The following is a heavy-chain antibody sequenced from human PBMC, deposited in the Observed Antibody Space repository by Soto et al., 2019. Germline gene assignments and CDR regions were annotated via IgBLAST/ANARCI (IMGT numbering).Heavy chain of an antibody. J-gene: IGHJ6*02. V-gene: IGHV4-31*03. Sequence: QVQLQESGPGLVKPSQTLSLTCTVPGGSINSGGYYWNWIRQHPGRGLEWMGYIYYTGSTYYNPSLKSRITFSIDTSRNQFSLKVNSVTAADTAVYYCARATPSVATLGYGMDVWGQGTTVVVSS. CDR1: GGSINSGGYY. CDR2: IYYTGST. CDR3: ARATPSVATLGYGMDV. D-gene: IGHD5-12*01.